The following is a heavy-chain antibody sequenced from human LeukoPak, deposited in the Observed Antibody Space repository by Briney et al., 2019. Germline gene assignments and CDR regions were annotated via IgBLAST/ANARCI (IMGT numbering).Heavy chain of an antibody. CDR3: ASRRGYSYGSNAFDI. J-gene: IGHJ3*02. CDR2: IYHSGST. V-gene: IGHV4-4*02. Sequence: PSETLSLTCTVSGGSISSSNWWSWVRQPPGKGLEWIGEIYHSGSTNYNPSLKSRVTISVDKSKNQFSLKLSSVTAADTAVYYCASRRGYSYGSNAFDIWGQGTMVTVSS. CDR1: GGSISSSNW. D-gene: IGHD5-18*01.